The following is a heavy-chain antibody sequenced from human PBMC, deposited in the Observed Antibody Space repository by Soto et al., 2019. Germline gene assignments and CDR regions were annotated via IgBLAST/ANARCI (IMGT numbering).Heavy chain of an antibody. Sequence: QLQLQESGPGLVKPSETLSLTCTVSGGSISSSTYHWGWIRRPPGKGLEWIGIIHYSGSTYYNPSLKDGVTLTVDTSKGQFSLKLTSVTAADTAVYYCARHPLKDIVVVTAAGMDVWGQGTTVTVSS. CDR2: IHYSGST. D-gene: IGHD2-2*01. J-gene: IGHJ6*02. CDR3: ARHPLKDIVVVTAAGMDV. CDR1: GGSISSSTYH. V-gene: IGHV4-39*01.